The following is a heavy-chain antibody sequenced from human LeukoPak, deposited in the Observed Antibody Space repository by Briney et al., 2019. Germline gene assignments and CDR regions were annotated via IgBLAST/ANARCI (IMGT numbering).Heavy chain of an antibody. J-gene: IGHJ4*02. CDR1: GFTFSTYA. CDR2: ISYDGGNK. V-gene: IGHV3-30-3*01. D-gene: IGHD1-26*01. CDR3: ARERDRSLTPPFDY. Sequence: GGSLRLSCAASGFTFSTYAMHWVRQAPGKGLEWVAVISYDGGNKYYADSVKGRFTISRDNSKNILYLQVNSLRTEDTAVYYCARERDRSLTPPFDYWGQGTLVTVSS.